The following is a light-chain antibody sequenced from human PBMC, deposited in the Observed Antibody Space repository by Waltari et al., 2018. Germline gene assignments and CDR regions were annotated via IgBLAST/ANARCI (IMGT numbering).Light chain of an antibody. V-gene: IGKV1-6*01. CDR2: AAS. CDR1: EDIRND. CDR3: LQDYIFPLT. J-gene: IGKJ4*01. Sequence: AIQMTQSPSSRSASVGDRVTITCRASEDIRNDLGWYQQKPGQAPRLLIFAASTLPSGVPSRFRGSGSGTDFTLTISSLQPEDFATYFCLQDYIFPLTFGGGTTVEI.